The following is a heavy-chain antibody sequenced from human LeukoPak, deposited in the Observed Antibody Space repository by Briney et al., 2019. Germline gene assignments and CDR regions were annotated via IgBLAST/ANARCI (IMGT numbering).Heavy chain of an antibody. CDR2: ISSSSSYI. D-gene: IGHD3-16*01. J-gene: IGHJ4*02. CDR1: GXTFSSYS. V-gene: IGHV3-21*01. Sequence: GGSLRLSCAASGXTFSSYSVNWVRQAPGKGLEWVSSISSSSSYIYYADSVKGRFTISRDNAKNSLYLQMNSLRAEDTAVYYCAMKPEDYDYVWGSKPYYFDYWGQGTLVTVSS. CDR3: AMKPEDYDYVWGSKPYYFDY.